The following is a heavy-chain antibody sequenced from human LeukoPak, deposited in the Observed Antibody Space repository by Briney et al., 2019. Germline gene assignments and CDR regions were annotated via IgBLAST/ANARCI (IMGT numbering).Heavy chain of an antibody. CDR3: AISQGSYYDTSGYLGGDY. CDR2: ISAYSGNT. D-gene: IGHD3-22*01. V-gene: IGHV1-18*01. Sequence: GASVKVSCKASGYTFTNYGIFWGRQAPGQGLEWMGWISAYSGNTNYAQKLQGRVTMTTETSTSTAYMELESLRSDDTAVYYCAISQGSYYDTSGYLGGDYWGQGTLVTVSS. CDR1: GYTFTNYG. J-gene: IGHJ4*02.